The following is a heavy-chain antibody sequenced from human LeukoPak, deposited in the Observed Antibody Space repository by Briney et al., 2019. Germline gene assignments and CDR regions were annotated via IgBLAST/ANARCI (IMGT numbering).Heavy chain of an antibody. V-gene: IGHV3-73*01. J-gene: IGHJ4*02. CDR1: GFTFSGSA. D-gene: IGHD3-22*01. CDR2: IRSKANSYAT. Sequence: GGSLRLSCAASGFTFSGSAMHWVSQASGKGLEWVGRIRSKANSYATAYAASVKGRFTISRDDSKNTAYLQMNSLKTEDTAVYYCTSPDYYDSSGHPMDYWGQGTLVTVSS. CDR3: TSPDYYDSSGHPMDY.